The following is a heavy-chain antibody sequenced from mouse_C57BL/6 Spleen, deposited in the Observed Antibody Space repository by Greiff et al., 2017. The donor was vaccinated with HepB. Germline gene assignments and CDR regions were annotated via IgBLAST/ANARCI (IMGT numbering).Heavy chain of an antibody. D-gene: IGHD1-1*01. CDR1: GYTFTSYW. CDR3: ARPYYYGSSPYAFYY. Sequence: VQLQQPGAELVRPGSSVKLSCKASGYTFTSYWMHWVKQRPIQGLEWIGNINPSDSETHYNQKFKDKATLTVDKSSSTAYMQLSSLTSEDSAVYYWARPYYYGSSPYAFYYWGQGTTLTVSS. V-gene: IGHV1-52*01. CDR2: INPSDSET. J-gene: IGHJ2*01.